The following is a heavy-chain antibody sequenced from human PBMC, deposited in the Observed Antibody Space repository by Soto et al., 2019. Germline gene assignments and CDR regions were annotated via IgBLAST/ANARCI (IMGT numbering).Heavy chain of an antibody. CDR2: IWYDGSNT. CDR1: GFFFRDFG. D-gene: IGHD5-12*01. V-gene: IGHV3-33*01. CDR3: VTQMDGKWHPFDY. Sequence: PWGSLRLSCVASGFFFRDFGMHWVRQAPGKGLEWVSVIWYDGSNTYQGESVKGRFTMSRDISKNTLYLQMDSLRPEDTAVYYWVTQMDGKWHPFDYWGHRTLVTVSS. J-gene: IGHJ4*01.